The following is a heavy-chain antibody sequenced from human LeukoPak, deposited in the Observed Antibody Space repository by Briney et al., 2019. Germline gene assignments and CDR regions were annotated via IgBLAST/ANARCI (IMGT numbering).Heavy chain of an antibody. CDR2: ISAYNGNT. CDR3: ARDRSYYDSSGYYSPYYFDY. CDR1: GYTFTSYG. Sequence: RASVKVSCKASGYTFTSYGISWVRQAPGQGLEWMGWISAYNGNTNYAQKLQGRVTTTTDTSTSTAYMELRSLRSDDTAVYYCARDRSYYDSSGYYSPYYFDYWGQGTLVTVSS. D-gene: IGHD3-22*01. J-gene: IGHJ4*02. V-gene: IGHV1-18*01.